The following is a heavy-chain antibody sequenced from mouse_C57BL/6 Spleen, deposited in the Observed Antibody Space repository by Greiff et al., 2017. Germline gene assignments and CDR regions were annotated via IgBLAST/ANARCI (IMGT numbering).Heavy chain of an antibody. CDR1: GFNFKNTY. D-gene: IGHD2-1*01. CDR2: IDPANGNT. Sequence: EVKLQQSVAELVRPGASVKLSCTASGFNFKNTYMHWVKQRPEQGLGWIGRIDPANGNTKYAPKFQGKATITVDTSSNTAYLQLSSLTSEDTAIYYWARGGGKDYYAMDYWGQGTSVTVSS. V-gene: IGHV14-3*01. J-gene: IGHJ4*01. CDR3: ARGGGKDYYAMDY.